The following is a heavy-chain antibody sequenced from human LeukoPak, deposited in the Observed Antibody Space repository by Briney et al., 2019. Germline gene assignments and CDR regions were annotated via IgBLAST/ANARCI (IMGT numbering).Heavy chain of an antibody. J-gene: IGHJ6*02. V-gene: IGHV1-46*01. D-gene: IGHD2-21*02. Sequence: GASVKVSCKASGYSFTSYYMHWVRPAPGQGLAWMGIINPSGGSTSYAQKFQGRVTMTRDTSTSTVYMELSSLRSEDTAVYYCARGTYCGGDCYIFQYGMDVWGQGTTVTVSS. CDR3: ARGTYCGGDCYIFQYGMDV. CDR2: INPSGGST. CDR1: GYSFTSYY.